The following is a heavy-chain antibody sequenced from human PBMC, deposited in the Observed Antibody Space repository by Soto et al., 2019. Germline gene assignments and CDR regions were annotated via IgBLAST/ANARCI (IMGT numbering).Heavy chain of an antibody. V-gene: IGHV4-4*02. CDR1: GGSLSSSNW. CDR3: ARDLIDGEYYYHGMDV. J-gene: IGHJ6*02. D-gene: IGHD4-17*01. CDR2: IYHSGST. Sequence: PSDTLSLTCAVSGGSLSSSNWWSWVRQPPGKGLEWIGEIYHSGSTNYNPSLKSRVTISVDKSKNQFSLKLSSVTAADTAVYYCARDLIDGEYYYHGMDVWGQGTTVTVSS.